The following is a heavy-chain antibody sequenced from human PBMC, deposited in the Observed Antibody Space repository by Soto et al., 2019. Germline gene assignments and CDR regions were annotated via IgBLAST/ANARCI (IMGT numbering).Heavy chain of an antibody. Sequence: GGSLRLSCAASGFTFSGSAMHWVRQASGKGLEWVGRIRSKANSYATAYAASVKGRFTISRDDSKNTAYLQMNSLKTEDTAVYYCTRRTRSIAARQRVSEYMDVWGKGTTVTVSS. CDR3: TRRTRSIAARQRVSEYMDV. CDR2: IRSKANSYAT. D-gene: IGHD6-6*01. CDR1: GFTFSGSA. V-gene: IGHV3-73*01. J-gene: IGHJ6*03.